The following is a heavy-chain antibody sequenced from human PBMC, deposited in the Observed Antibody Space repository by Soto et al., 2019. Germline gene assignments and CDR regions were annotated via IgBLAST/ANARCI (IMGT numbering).Heavy chain of an antibody. CDR1: GFTFSSYG. J-gene: IGHJ4*02. D-gene: IGHD6-19*01. Sequence: QVQLVESGGGVVEPGRSLRLSCAASGFTFSSYGMHWVRQAPGKGLEWVAVISYDGSNKYYADAVKGRLTISRDNSKNTLYLQMNSLRAEDTAVYYCAKDYSSGWGGYFAYWGQGTLVTVS. CDR3: AKDYSSGWGGYFAY. V-gene: IGHV3-30*18. CDR2: ISYDGSNK.